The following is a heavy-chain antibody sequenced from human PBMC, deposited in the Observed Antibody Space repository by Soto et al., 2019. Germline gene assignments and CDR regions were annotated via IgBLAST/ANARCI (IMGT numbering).Heavy chain of an antibody. V-gene: IGHV3-74*02. D-gene: IGHD1-26*01. CDR3: ARGGAMGVDY. CDR1: GFTFNTYG. J-gene: IGHJ4*02. Sequence: EVQLVESGGGVVQPGGSRRLSCTASGFTFNTYGMDWVRQAPGKGLAWVSRIYFDGITTNYADSVKGRLTVSRDNANNTVYLHVNTLRDEDTAVYYCARGGAMGVDYWGQGTLVTLSS. CDR2: IYFDGITT.